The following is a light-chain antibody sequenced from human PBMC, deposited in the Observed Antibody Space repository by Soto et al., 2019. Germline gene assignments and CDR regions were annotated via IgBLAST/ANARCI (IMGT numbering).Light chain of an antibody. CDR1: SSNIGDDY. V-gene: IGLV1-51*01. J-gene: IGLJ3*02. CDR2: DDD. CDR3: GTWDSSLSGGV. Sequence: QYVLTQPPSVSSPPGQKVTISCSGSSSNIGDDYVSWYQQFPGKAPRLLIYDDDKRPSGIPDRFSGSKSGTAATLEITGLQTGDEADYYCGTWDSSLSGGVFGGGSKLTVL.